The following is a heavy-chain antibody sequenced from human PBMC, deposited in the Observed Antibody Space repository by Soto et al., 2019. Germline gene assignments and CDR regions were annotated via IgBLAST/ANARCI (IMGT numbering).Heavy chain of an antibody. CDR2: IYYSGST. CDR1: GVSISSGVYY. Sequence: SETLCLTCTFSGVSISSGVYYWSWIRQHPGKGLEWIGYIYYSGSTYYNPSLKSRVTISVDTSKNQFSLKLSSVTAADTAVYYCARGNYYDRSVPYAFDIWGQGTMVTVS. D-gene: IGHD3-22*01. J-gene: IGHJ3*02. CDR3: ARGNYYDRSVPYAFDI. V-gene: IGHV4-31*03.